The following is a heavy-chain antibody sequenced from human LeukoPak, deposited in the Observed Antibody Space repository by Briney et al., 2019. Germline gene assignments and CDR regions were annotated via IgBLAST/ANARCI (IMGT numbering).Heavy chain of an antibody. CDR3: AKVPLIAAPKHFDY. Sequence: GGSLRLSCAASGFTFSSYAMSWVRQAPGKGLEWVSAITGSGGSTYCADSAKGRFTISRDNSKNTLHLQMNRLGAEDTAVYYCAKVPLIAAPKHFDYWGQGTLVTVSS. CDR1: GFTFSSYA. CDR2: ITGSGGST. J-gene: IGHJ4*02. V-gene: IGHV3-23*01. D-gene: IGHD6-13*01.